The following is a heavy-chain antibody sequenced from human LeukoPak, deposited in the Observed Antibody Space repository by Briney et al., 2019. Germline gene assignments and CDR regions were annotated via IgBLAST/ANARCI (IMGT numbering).Heavy chain of an antibody. CDR2: IVVGSGNT. Sequence: ATVTVSCKASGFTFTSSAVQWVRQARGQRLEWIGWIVVGSGNTNYAQKFQERVTITRDMSTSTAYMELSSLRSEDTAVYYCAAEGITGTFDYWGQGTLVTVSS. CDR1: GFTFTSSA. CDR3: AAEGITGTFDY. J-gene: IGHJ4*02. D-gene: IGHD1-7*01. V-gene: IGHV1-58*01.